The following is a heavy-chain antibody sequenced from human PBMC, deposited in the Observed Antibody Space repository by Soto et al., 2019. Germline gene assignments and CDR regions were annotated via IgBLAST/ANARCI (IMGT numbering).Heavy chain of an antibody. J-gene: IGHJ4*02. CDR2: IRTSNGNT. CDR3: ARSHLGYTHGRLPAIFDY. CDR1: NYTLFTYG. V-gene: IGHV1-18*01. D-gene: IGHD1-1*01. Sequence: QVQLVQSGGEAKEPGATVSVSCKFTNYTLFTYGVTWVRQAPGQGLEWMGWIRTSNGNTDFAQKFQGRVTLTTDTSTRTAYMELSSLTSDDTAVYYCARSHLGYTHGRLPAIFDYWGQGTLVTVSP.